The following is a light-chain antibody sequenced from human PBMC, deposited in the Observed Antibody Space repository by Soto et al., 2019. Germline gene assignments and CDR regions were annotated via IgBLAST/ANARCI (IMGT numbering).Light chain of an antibody. CDR2: DVS. V-gene: IGLV2-14*03. CDR3: SSYTISSTLV. Sequence: QSALTQPASVSGSPGQSITISCTGTSSDVGGYNYVSWYQHHPGKAPKVMIYDVSNRPLGVSNRFSGSKSGNTASLTISGLQAEDEVDYYCSSYTISSTLVFGGGTKLTVL. J-gene: IGLJ2*01. CDR1: SSDVGGYNY.